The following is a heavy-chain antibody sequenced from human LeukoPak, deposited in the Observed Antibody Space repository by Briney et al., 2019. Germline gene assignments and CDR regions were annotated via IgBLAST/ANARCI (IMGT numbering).Heavy chain of an antibody. V-gene: IGHV4-61*01. CDR3: ARDPSGYFNY. D-gene: IGHD3-22*01. Sequence: SETLSLTCTVSGGSVSSCSYYWSWIRQPPGKGLEWIGYIYDSGSTNYNPSLKSRVTISVDTSKNQFSLKLSSVTAADTAVYYCARDPSGYFNYWGQGTLVTVSS. CDR2: IYDSGST. CDR1: GGSVSSCSYY. J-gene: IGHJ4*02.